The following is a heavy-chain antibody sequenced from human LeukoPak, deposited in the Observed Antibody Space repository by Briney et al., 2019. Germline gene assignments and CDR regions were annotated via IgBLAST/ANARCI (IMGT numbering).Heavy chain of an antibody. V-gene: IGHV3-73*01. J-gene: IGHJ3*02. D-gene: IGHD1-7*01. CDR2: IISKVYSYAT. CDR3: TRKVDGTTLTAFDI. Sequence: PGGSLRLSCASSGFTFSGSAMHWVRQASGKGLEWVGRIISKVYSYATVYAASVKGRFTISRDDSKNTAYLQMYSLKTEDTAVYYCTRKVDGTTLTAFDIWGQGTMVTVSS. CDR1: GFTFSGSA.